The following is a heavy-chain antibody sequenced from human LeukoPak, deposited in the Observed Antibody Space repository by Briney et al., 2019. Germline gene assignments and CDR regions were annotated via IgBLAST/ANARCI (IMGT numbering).Heavy chain of an antibody. D-gene: IGHD3-10*01. Sequence: SETLSLTCTVSGGSISSYHWNWVRQPPGKGLEWIGYICYSGSTNYNPSLKSRLTISVDTSKNQFSLKLSSVTAADTAVYYCARGPRISLVRGALELDYWGQGTLVTVPS. CDR1: GGSISSYH. CDR2: ICYSGST. CDR3: ARGPRISLVRGALELDY. J-gene: IGHJ4*02. V-gene: IGHV4-59*01.